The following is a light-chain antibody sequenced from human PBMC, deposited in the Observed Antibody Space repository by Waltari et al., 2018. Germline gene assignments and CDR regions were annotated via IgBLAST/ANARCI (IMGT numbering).Light chain of an antibody. J-gene: IGKJ5*01. CDR3: QQRLNWPPVT. V-gene: IGKV3-11*01. CDR2: DTF. Sequence: EVVLTQSPATLSSSPGESATPSCRASQSVDRYLAWYQQKPGQAPRLLIYDTFFRATGIPARFSGSGSGTDFTLTISSLEPEDFAVYYCQQRLNWPPVTFGQGTRLEIK. CDR1: QSVDRY.